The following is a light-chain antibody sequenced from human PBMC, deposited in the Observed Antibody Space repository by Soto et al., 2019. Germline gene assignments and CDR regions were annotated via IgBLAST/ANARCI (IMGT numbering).Light chain of an antibody. V-gene: IGLV1-40*01. CDR2: GNS. Sequence: QPVLTQPPSVSGAPGQRVTISCTGSSSNIGAGYDVHWYQQLPGTAPKLLIYGNSNRPSGVPDRFSGSKSGTSASLAITGLQAEDEADYYGQSYDSSLSGYVFGTGTKVTVL. J-gene: IGLJ1*01. CDR3: QSYDSSLSGYV. CDR1: SSNIGAGYD.